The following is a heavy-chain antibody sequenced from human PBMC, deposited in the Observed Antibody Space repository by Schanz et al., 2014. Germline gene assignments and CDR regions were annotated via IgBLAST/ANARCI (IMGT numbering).Heavy chain of an antibody. D-gene: IGHD2-8*01. J-gene: IGHJ4*02. CDR1: GGSISSFY. Sequence: QVQLQQWGAGLLKPSETLSLTCTVSGGSISSFYWGWIRQPAGKGLEWIGYIHYSGSTNYNPSLESRVTMSVDTSKNQFSLKLSSVTAADTAVYYCAREWSSFDYWGQGTLVTVSS. CDR2: IHYSGST. V-gene: IGHV4-59*01. CDR3: AREWSSFDY.